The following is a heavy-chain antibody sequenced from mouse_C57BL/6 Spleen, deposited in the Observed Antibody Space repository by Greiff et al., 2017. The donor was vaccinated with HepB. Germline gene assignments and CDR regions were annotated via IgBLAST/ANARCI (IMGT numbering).Heavy chain of an antibody. J-gene: IGHJ4*01. CDR3: AKQLRLPYYAMDY. D-gene: IGHD3-2*02. Sequence: QVQLKQPGAELVRPGSSVKLSCKASGYTFTSYWMHWVKQRPIQGLEWIGNIDPSDSETHYNQKFKDKATLTVDKSSSTAYMQLNSLTSEDSAVYYCAKQLRLPYYAMDYWGQGTSVTVSS. CDR2: IDPSDSET. CDR1: GYTFTSYW. V-gene: IGHV1-52*01.